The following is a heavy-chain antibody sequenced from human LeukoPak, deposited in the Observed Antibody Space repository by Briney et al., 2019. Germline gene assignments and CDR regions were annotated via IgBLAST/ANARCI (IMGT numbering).Heavy chain of an antibody. CDR3: AKDAQRGFDYSNSLEY. Sequence: AGGSLRLSCAASGFTFSGYGMHWVRQAPGKGPEWVSFIRYDGSDKYYADSVKGRFTISRDNSKNTLYLQMNSLRVEDTAVYYCAKDAQRGFDYSNSLEYWGQGTLVTVSS. D-gene: IGHD4-11*01. CDR1: GFTFSGYG. J-gene: IGHJ4*02. V-gene: IGHV3-30*02. CDR2: IRYDGSDK.